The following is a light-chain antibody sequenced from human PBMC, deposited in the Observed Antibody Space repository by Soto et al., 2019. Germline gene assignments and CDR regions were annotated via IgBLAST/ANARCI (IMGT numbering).Light chain of an antibody. V-gene: IGLV2-11*01. CDR2: DVS. CDR3: SSYAGNYVYV. Sequence: SVLTQPRSVSGSPGQSVTIPCTGTSSDVGGYNYVSWYQRHAGKGPKLIIYDVSERPSGVPDRFSASKSGNTASPTISGLQAEDEADYYCSSYAGNYVYVFGSGTKVTVL. CDR1: SSDVGGYNY. J-gene: IGLJ1*01.